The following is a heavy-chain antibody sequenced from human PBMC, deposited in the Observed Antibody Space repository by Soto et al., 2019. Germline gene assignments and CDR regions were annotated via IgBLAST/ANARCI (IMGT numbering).Heavy chain of an antibody. CDR2: ISFDGSTK. D-gene: IGHD2-8*02. V-gene: IGHV3-30*03. CDR3: TGEGASGY. CDR1: GFSFSYSG. Sequence: QVQLVESGGGVVQPGRSLRLSCAASGFSFSYSGMHWVRQAPGKGLEWVAVISFDGSTKYYADSVKGRFTISRDNSKNTLYLEMNSLRADDTAVYYCTGEGASGYWGQGTLVTVSS. J-gene: IGHJ4*02.